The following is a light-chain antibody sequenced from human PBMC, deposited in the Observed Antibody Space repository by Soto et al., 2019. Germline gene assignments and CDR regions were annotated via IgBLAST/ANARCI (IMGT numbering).Light chain of an antibody. Sequence: SVLTQPPSVSGAPGQRVTISCTGSSSNIGAGYDVHWYQQLPGTAPKLLIYGNNNRPSGVPDRFSGSKSGTSASLAITGLQAEDEADYYCQSYDSSLSGYVVFGGGTKLTVL. CDR2: GNN. CDR3: QSYDSSLSGYVV. J-gene: IGLJ2*01. CDR1: SSNIGAGYD. V-gene: IGLV1-40*01.